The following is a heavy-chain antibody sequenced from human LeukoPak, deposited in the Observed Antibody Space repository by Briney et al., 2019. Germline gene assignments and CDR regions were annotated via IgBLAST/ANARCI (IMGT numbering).Heavy chain of an antibody. CDR2: IIPILGIA. CDR1: GGTLSSYA. Sequence: SVKVSCKASGGTLSSYAISWVRQAPGQGLEWMGRIIPILGIANYAQKFQGRVTITADKSTSTAYMELSSLRSEDTAVYYCARGGIAAAGTFFYYWGQGTLVTVSS. D-gene: IGHD6-13*01. J-gene: IGHJ4*02. V-gene: IGHV1-69*04. CDR3: ARGGIAAAGTFFYY.